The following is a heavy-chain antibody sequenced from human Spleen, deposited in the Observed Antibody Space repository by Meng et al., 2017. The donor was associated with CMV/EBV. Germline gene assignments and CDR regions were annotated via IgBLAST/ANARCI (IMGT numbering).Heavy chain of an antibody. CDR2: INHSGST. V-gene: IGHV4-34*01. J-gene: IGHJ4*02. D-gene: IGHD3-22*01. CDR1: Y. Sequence: YWSWIRQPPGKGLEWIGEINHSGSTNYNPSLKSRVTISVDTSKNQFSLKLSSVTAADTAVYYCARSGVIRPRLGYYYDSSGYPSFDYWGQGTLVTVSS. CDR3: ARSGVIRPRLGYYYDSSGYPSFDY.